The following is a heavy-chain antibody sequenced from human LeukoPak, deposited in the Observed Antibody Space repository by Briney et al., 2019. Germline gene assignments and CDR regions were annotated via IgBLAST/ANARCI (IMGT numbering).Heavy chain of an antibody. CDR3: ARAGLSDFWSGYYYYMDV. J-gene: IGHJ6*03. V-gene: IGHV4-39*01. CDR2: IYYSGST. D-gene: IGHD3-3*01. Sequence: SETLSLTCTVSGGSISSSSYYWGWIRQPPGEGLEWIGSIYYSGSTYYNPSLKGRVTISVDTSKNQFSLKLSSVTAADTAVYYCARAGLSDFWSGYYYYMDVWGKGTTVTVSS. CDR1: GGSISSSSYY.